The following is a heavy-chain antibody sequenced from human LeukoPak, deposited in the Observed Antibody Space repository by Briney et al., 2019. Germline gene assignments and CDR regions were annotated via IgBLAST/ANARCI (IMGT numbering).Heavy chain of an antibody. J-gene: IGHJ3*02. Sequence: ASVKVSCKASGYTFTGYYMHWVRQAPGQGLEGMGWINPNSGGTNYAQKFQGRVTLTRDTSISTAYMELSRLRSDDTAVYYCARDRYNWNDARGDAFDIWGQGTMVTVSS. CDR2: INPNSGGT. D-gene: IGHD1-1*01. CDR1: GYTFTGYY. CDR3: ARDRYNWNDARGDAFDI. V-gene: IGHV1-2*02.